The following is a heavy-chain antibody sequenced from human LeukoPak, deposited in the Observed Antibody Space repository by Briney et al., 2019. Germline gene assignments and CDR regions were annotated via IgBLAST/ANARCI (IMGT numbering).Heavy chain of an antibody. D-gene: IGHD2-2*01. V-gene: IGHV1-18*01. Sequence: ASVKVSCKASGYTFTSYDINWVRQATGQGLEWMGWISAYNGNTNYAQKLQGRVTMTTDTSTSTAYMELRSLRSDDTAVYYCASRFVVVPAASDEHYYYYGMDVWGQGTTVTVSS. CDR2: ISAYNGNT. J-gene: IGHJ6*02. CDR1: GYTFTSYD. CDR3: ASRFVVVPAASDEHYYYYGMDV.